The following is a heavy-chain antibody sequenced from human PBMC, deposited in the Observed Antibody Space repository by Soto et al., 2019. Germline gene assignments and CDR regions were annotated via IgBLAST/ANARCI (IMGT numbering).Heavy chain of an antibody. J-gene: IGHJ4*02. D-gene: IGHD6-6*01. Sequence: QVQLVQSGAEVKKPGASVKVSCKASGYTFTSYAMHWVRQAPGQRLEWMGWINAGNGNTKYSQKFQGRVTITRDTSASTAYMELSSLRSEDTAVYYCAGGRWGVYSSSSLYLYWGQGTLVTVSS. CDR2: INAGNGNT. CDR3: AGGRWGVYSSSSLYLY. V-gene: IGHV1-3*01. CDR1: GYTFTSYA.